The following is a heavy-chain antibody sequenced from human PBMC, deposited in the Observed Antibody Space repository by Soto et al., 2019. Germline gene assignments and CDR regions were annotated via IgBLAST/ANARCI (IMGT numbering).Heavy chain of an antibody. V-gene: IGHV4-39*01. J-gene: IGHJ5*02. CDR1: GGSISSNNYY. CDR2: IYYSGNT. Sequence: SETLSLTCTVSGGSISSNNYYWGWIRQPPGKGLEWIGNIYYSGNTYYNPSLKSRVTMSVDTSKNQFSLKLTSVTAADTAVYYCARRTPLVGAPFDPWGQGTLVTVSS. D-gene: IGHD1-26*01. CDR3: ARRTPLVGAPFDP.